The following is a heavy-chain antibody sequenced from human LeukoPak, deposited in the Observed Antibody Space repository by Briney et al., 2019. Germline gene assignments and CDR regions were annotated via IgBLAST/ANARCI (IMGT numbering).Heavy chain of an antibody. J-gene: IGHJ4*02. V-gene: IGHV3-23*01. CDR3: AKDHNLGGYVLFDN. Sequence: PGGSLRLSCAGSGFTFNNYAMSWVRQTPGKGREWVSAISGRGDTTFYADAMKGRSTISRDNSQNTLYLQMNSLRAEDTAVYYCAKDHNLGGYVLFDNWGQGTLVTVSS. D-gene: IGHD3-22*01. CDR1: GFTFNNYA. CDR2: ISGRGDTT.